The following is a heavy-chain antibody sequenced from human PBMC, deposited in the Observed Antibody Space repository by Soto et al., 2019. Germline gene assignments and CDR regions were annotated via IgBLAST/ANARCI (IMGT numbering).Heavy chain of an antibody. CDR3: ARFSARKYYYYYYGMDV. Sequence: GESLKISRKGSGYSFTSYWIGWVRPMPGKSLEWMGIIYPGDSDTRYSPSFQGQVTISADKSISTAYLQWSSLKASDTAMYYCARFSARKYYYYYYGMDVWGQGTTVTVSS. J-gene: IGHJ6*02. D-gene: IGHD6-6*01. V-gene: IGHV5-51*01. CDR1: GYSFTSYW. CDR2: IYPGDSDT.